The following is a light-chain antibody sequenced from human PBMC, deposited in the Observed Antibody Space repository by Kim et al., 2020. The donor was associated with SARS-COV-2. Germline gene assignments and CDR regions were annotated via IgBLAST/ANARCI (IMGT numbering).Light chain of an antibody. V-gene: IGKV3-11*01. Sequence: LSPGESATLPGRASQSVSSYLAWYQQKPGQAPRLLIYDASNRATGIPARFSGSGSGTDFTLTISSLEPEEFAVYYGQQRRNWLTFGGGTKVDI. CDR3: QQRRNWLT. CDR2: DAS. J-gene: IGKJ4*01. CDR1: QSVSSY.